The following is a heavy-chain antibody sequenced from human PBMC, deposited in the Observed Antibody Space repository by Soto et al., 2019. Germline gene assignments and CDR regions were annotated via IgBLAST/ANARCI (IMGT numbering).Heavy chain of an antibody. D-gene: IGHD6-19*01. Sequence: ASVKVSCKASGHTFTSYAMHWVRQAPGQRPEWMGWINAGNGNTKYSQKFQDRVTISKDTSANTAYMELSSLRSEDTAVYFCARVRIAVAGFDYWGQGTQVTVSS. CDR3: ARVRIAVAGFDY. J-gene: IGHJ4*02. CDR1: GHTFTSYA. CDR2: INAGNGNT. V-gene: IGHV1-3*01.